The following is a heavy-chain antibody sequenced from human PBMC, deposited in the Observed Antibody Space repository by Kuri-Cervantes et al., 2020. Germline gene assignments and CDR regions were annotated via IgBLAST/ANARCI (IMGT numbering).Heavy chain of an antibody. CDR2: IYWDDDK. CDR1: GFSHSTSGMG. D-gene: IGHD3-9*01. Sequence: SGPTLVKPTQTLTLTCTFSGFSHSTSGMGVGWIRQPPGKALEGLALIYWDDDKRYSPSLKSRLTITKDTTKNQVVLTMTNMDPVDTATYYCAHIGYYDILTETWGQGTLVTVSS. CDR3: AHIGYYDILTET. J-gene: IGHJ4*02. V-gene: IGHV2-5*02.